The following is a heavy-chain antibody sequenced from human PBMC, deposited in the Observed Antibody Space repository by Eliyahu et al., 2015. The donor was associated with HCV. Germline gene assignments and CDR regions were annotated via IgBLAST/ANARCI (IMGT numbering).Heavy chain of an antibody. CDR3: AKDQGRSPGDYYYGMDV. V-gene: IGHV3-23*01. D-gene: IGHD3-10*01. CDR2: XSGSGGST. Sequence: EVQLLESGGGLVQPGGSLRLSRAASGFTFXSYAMSWVRQAPGKGLEWVSAXSGSGGSTYYADSVKGRFTISRDNSKNTLYLQMNSLRAEDTAVYYCAKDQGRSPGDYYYGMDVWGQGTTVTVSS. J-gene: IGHJ6*02. CDR1: GFTFXSYA.